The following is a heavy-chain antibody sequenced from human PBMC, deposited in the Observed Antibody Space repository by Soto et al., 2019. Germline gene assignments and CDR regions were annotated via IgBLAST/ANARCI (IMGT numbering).Heavy chain of an antibody. D-gene: IGHD3-10*02. Sequence: GASVKVSCKASGYTFTSYAMHWVRQAPGRRLEWMGWINAGNGNTEYSQKFQGRVTITRDTSASTAYMELSSLRSEDTAVYYCASRTVFGELLYGMDVWGQGTTVTVSS. CDR1: GYTFTSYA. CDR3: ASRTVFGELLYGMDV. CDR2: INAGNGNT. J-gene: IGHJ6*02. V-gene: IGHV1-3*01.